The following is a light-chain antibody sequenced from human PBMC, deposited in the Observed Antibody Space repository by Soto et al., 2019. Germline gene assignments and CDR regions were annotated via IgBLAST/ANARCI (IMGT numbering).Light chain of an antibody. J-gene: IGLJ1*01. V-gene: IGLV2-14*01. CDR3: ISYTGSSTSYV. CDR1: SSDVGSYSH. Sequence: QSVLTQPASVSGSPVQSITISCRGTSSDVGSYSHVAWYQQFPGKTPKLIIYEVTYRPSGVSHRFSASKSGNTASLTISGLQAGDEADYYCISYTGSSTSYVFGTGTKVTVL. CDR2: EVT.